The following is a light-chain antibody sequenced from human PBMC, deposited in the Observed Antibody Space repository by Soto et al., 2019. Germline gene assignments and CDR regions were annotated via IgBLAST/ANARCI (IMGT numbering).Light chain of an antibody. CDR2: AAS. V-gene: IGKV1-27*01. Sequence: IPRTPSPSSLSASVGDRVAXXCRSSLPISNYLAWYQHKPGKIPNLLIYAASTLQAGVPSRFSGSGSGTDFTLTISSLQPDDFATYYCQHYNSYSEAVGQGGKVAIK. CDR1: LPISNY. CDR3: QHYNSYSEA. J-gene: IGKJ1*01.